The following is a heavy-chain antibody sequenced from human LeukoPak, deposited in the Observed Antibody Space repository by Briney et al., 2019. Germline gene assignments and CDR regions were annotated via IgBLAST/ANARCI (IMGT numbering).Heavy chain of an antibody. J-gene: IGHJ5*02. CDR1: GFTFSSYW. CDR3: MIASRSSSWPPPT. V-gene: IGHV3-7*01. D-gene: IGHD6-13*01. Sequence: AGGSLRLSCAASGFTFSSYWMNWVRQAPGKGLEWVANIKQDGSEKKYVDSVKGRFTISRDNAKNSLYLQMNSLRAEDTAMYYCMIASRSSSWPPPTWGQGTLVTVSS. CDR2: IKQDGSEK.